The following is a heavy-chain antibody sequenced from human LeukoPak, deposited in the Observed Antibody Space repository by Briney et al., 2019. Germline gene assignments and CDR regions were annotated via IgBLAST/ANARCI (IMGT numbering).Heavy chain of an antibody. CDR2: MNPNSGNT. J-gene: IGHJ6*02. V-gene: IGHV1-8*01. Sequence: SVQVSCQASGYTFTSYDINWVRQATGQGLEWMGWMNPNSGNTGYAQKFQGRVTMTRNTSISTAYMELSSLRSEDTAVYYCARDHTAMVSGYYYYYGMDVWGQGTTVTVSS. CDR1: GYTFTSYD. CDR3: ARDHTAMVSGYYYYYGMDV. D-gene: IGHD5-18*01.